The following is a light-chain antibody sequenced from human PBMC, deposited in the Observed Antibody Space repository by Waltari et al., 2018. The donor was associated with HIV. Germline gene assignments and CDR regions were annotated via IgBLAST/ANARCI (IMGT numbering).Light chain of an antibody. V-gene: IGLV1-47*01. CDR2: RDS. Sequence: QSVLTHPPSASAIPGQRFTISPTGGNSTPGRNYVSSYQQVPGTAPKLLVYRDSQRQSGVPDRFTGSKSGTSASLAISGLRSEDEADYYCATWDDSLNGVLFGGGTKLTVL. CDR3: ATWDDSLNGVL. J-gene: IGLJ2*01. CDR1: NSTPGRNY.